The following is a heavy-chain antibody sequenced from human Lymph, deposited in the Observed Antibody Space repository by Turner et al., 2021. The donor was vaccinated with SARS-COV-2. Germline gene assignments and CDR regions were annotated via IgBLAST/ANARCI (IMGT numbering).Heavy chain of an antibody. CDR1: GYTFSSYG. V-gene: IGHV1-18*04. Sequence: QVQLVQSGAEVKKSGASVKVSCRASGYTFSSYGISWVRQAPGQGLEWMGWIIVYNGYTNYAQKLQGRVTMTTDTSTSTAYMELRSLRSDDTAVYYCAREGYCSSTSCYRGQYYYYGMDVWGQGTTVTVSS. D-gene: IGHD2-2*02. CDR3: AREGYCSSTSCYRGQYYYYGMDV. J-gene: IGHJ6*02. CDR2: IIVYNGYT.